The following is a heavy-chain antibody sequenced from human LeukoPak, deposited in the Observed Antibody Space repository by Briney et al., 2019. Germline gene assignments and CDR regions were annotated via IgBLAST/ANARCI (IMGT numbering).Heavy chain of an antibody. CDR1: GFTFSSYG. CDR2: IRYDGSNK. V-gene: IGHV3-30*02. J-gene: IGHJ4*02. Sequence: GGSLRLSCAASGFTFSSYGLHWVRQAPGKGLEWVSFIRYDGSNKYYADSVKGRFTISRDNSKNTLYLQMNSLRPEDTAVYYCAKDSGFWTGHPTLWGQGTLVTVSS. CDR3: AKDSGFWTGHPTL. D-gene: IGHD3/OR15-3a*01.